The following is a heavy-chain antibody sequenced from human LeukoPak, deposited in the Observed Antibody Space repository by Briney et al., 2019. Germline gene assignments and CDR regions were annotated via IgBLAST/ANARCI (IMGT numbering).Heavy chain of an antibody. V-gene: IGHV3-30-3*01. J-gene: IGHJ4*02. D-gene: IGHD6-19*01. Sequence: GGSLRLSCAASGFTFSSYAMHWVRQAPGKGLEWVAVISYDGSNKYYADSVKGRFTISRDNSKNTLYLQMNSLRAEDTAVYYCAKGGIAVAAYYFDYWGQGTLVTVSS. CDR1: GFTFSSYA. CDR2: ISYDGSNK. CDR3: AKGGIAVAAYYFDY.